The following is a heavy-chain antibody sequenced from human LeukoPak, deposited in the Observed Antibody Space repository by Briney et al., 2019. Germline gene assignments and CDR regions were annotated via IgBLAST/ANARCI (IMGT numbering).Heavy chain of an antibody. CDR1: GFTFSSYA. CDR3: ARDNDPLRAFDI. V-gene: IGHV3-30*04. Sequence: PGGSLRLSCAASGFTFSSYAMHWVRQAPGKGLEWVAVISYDGSNKYYADSVKGRFTISRDNSKNTLYLQMNSLRAEDTAVYYCARDNDPLRAFDIWGQGTMVTVSS. CDR2: ISYDGSNK. D-gene: IGHD1-1*01. J-gene: IGHJ3*02.